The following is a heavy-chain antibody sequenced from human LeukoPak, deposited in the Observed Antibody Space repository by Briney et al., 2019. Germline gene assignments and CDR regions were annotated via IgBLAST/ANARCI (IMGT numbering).Heavy chain of an antibody. CDR2: IYYSGST. Sequence: SETLSLTCSVSGVSLSNKYWSWIRQSPGKGLEWIGYIYYSGSTNYNPSLKSRVTMSVDTSKNQFSLKLSSVTAADTAVYYCARGVEGLGWGQGTLVTVSS. J-gene: IGHJ4*02. CDR1: GVSLSNKY. CDR3: ARGVEGLG. V-gene: IGHV4-59*13. D-gene: IGHD5-24*01.